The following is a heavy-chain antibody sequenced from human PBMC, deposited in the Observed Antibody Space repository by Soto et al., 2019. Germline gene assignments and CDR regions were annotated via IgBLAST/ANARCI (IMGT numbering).Heavy chain of an antibody. J-gene: IGHJ5*02. V-gene: IGHV1-69*01. CDR3: AREGYCSSTSCILGWFDP. D-gene: IGHD2-2*01. CDR1: EGTFSSYA. Sequence: QVQLVQSGAEVKKPGSSVKVSCKASEGTFSSYAISWVRQAPGQGLEWMGGIIPIFGTANYAQKFQGRVTITADESTSTAYMELSSLRSEDTAVYYCAREGYCSSTSCILGWFDPWGQGTLVTVSS. CDR2: IIPIFGTA.